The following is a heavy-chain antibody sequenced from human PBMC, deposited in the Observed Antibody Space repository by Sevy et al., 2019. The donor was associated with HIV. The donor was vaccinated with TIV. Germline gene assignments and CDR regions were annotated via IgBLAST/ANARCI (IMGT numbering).Heavy chain of an antibody. CDR1: GFTFSDYY. CDR3: ARSGHSGWLDY. Sequence: GGSLRLSCAASGFTFSDYYMSWIRQAPGKGLEWVAYISSSGSTIYYADSVKGRFTISRDNAKNSLYLQMNSLTAEDTAVYYCARSGHSGWLDYWGQGTLVTVSS. CDR2: ISSSGSTI. V-gene: IGHV3-11*01. D-gene: IGHD6-19*01. J-gene: IGHJ4*02.